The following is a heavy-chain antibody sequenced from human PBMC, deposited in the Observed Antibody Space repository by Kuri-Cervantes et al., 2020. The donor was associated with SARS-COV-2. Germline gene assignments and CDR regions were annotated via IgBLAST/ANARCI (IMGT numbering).Heavy chain of an antibody. CDR1: GFTFSNAW. J-gene: IGHJ6*02. CDR2: IKSKTDGGTT. Sequence: GESLKISCAASGFTFSNAWMNWVRQAPGKGLEWVGRIKSKTDGGTTDYAAPVKGRFTISRDESKNTLYLQMNSLRAEDTAVYYCARVFLAAAGTPTDYYGMDVWGQGTTVTVSS. V-gene: IGHV3-15*07. CDR3: ARVFLAAAGTPTDYYGMDV. D-gene: IGHD6-13*01.